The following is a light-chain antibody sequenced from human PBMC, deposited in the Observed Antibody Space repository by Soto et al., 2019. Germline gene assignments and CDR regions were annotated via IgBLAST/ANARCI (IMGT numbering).Light chain of an antibody. Sequence: VVMTQSPATLSVSPGESATLSCRASQSVSRNLAWYQQKPGQAPRLLIYGSYFRATNVTDRFTGRGSGTEFTLTISCLQADDSAIDYCQHYYNVSPLSFGEGTKVEIK. J-gene: IGKJ4*01. CDR3: QHYYNVSPLS. CDR2: GSY. V-gene: IGKV3-15*01. CDR1: QSVSRN.